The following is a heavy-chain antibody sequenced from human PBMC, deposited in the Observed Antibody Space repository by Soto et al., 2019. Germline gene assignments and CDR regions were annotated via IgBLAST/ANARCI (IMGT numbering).Heavy chain of an antibody. V-gene: IGHV3-30*18. CDR3: AKGGGGGNYYGMDV. CDR1: GFTFSSYG. D-gene: IGHD2-15*01. CDR2: ISYDGSNK. J-gene: IGHJ6*02. Sequence: PVGSLRLSCTASGFTFSSYGMHWVRQAPGKGLEWVAVISYDGSNKYYADSVKGRFTISRDNSKNTLYLQMNSLRAEDTAVYYCAKGGGGGNYYGMDVWGQGTTVTVSS.